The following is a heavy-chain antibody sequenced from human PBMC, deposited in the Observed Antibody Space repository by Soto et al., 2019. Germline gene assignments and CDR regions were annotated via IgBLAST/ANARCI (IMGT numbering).Heavy chain of an antibody. Sequence: GGSLRLSCAASGFPFHNAWVNWVRQVPGKGLEWVGRVKSKADGGSGDYAAPVKGRFVVSRDDSKDIVYLQMNSLKIEDTGVYYCTTDSRTTLPEIRFDYWGHGTQVTVSS. V-gene: IGHV3-15*07. CDR1: GFPFHNAW. CDR2: VKSKADGGSG. J-gene: IGHJ4*01. D-gene: IGHD1-26*01. CDR3: TTDSRTTLPEIRFDY.